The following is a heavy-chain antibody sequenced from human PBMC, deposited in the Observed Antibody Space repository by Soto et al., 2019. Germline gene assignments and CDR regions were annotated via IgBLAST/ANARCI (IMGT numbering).Heavy chain of an antibody. V-gene: IGHV3-23*01. J-gene: IGHJ4*02. CDR1: GFSFSSYA. D-gene: IGHD5-12*01. Sequence: DVQLLESGGGLAQPGGSLRLSCAASGFSFSSYAMVWVRQAPGKGLEWVAVISARGGSSYFADSVQGRFTLSRDNSKNVLSLEMNSLRAEDTAIYFCAKGSIEYSASVDNWGQGTLVVVSS. CDR2: ISARGGSS. CDR3: AKGSIEYSASVDN.